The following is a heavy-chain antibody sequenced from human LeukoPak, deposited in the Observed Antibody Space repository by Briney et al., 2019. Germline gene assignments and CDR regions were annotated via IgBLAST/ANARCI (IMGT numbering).Heavy chain of an antibody. CDR1: GFTFSSYA. CDR2: ISHDGSNK. J-gene: IGHJ4*02. D-gene: IGHD3-10*01. CDR3: ARDLSIGGFDY. Sequence: GGSLRLSCAASGFTFSSYAVHWVRQAPGKGPEGVAVISHDGSNKHYADSVKGRFTISRDNSKNTLYLEINSLRAEDTGVYYCARDLSIGGFDYWGQGTLVTVSS. V-gene: IGHV3-30-3*01.